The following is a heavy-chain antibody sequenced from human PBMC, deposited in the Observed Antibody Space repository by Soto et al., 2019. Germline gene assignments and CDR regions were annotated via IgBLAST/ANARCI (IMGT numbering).Heavy chain of an antibody. D-gene: IGHD2-2*01. Sequence: ASVKVSCKTSGYTFTNYGINWVRQAPGQGLEWMGWISTYNGNTKYTPKLQGRVTMTTDTSTSTAYMELRSLRSDDTAVYYCARVPTPNAGVSDKNNWFEPWGQGTLVTVSS. J-gene: IGHJ5*02. CDR3: ARVPTPNAGVSDKNNWFEP. CDR1: GYTFTNYG. V-gene: IGHV1-18*04. CDR2: ISTYNGNT.